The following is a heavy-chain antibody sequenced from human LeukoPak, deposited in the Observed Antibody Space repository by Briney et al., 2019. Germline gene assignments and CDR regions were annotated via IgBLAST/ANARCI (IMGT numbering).Heavy chain of an antibody. CDR3: AKGDTS. J-gene: IGHJ5*02. V-gene: IGHV3-30*02. CDR1: GFNFSNYD. D-gene: IGHD2-21*02. Sequence: GRSLRLSCAASGFNFSNYDMHWVRQAPGKGLEWVAFIRYDGSDKYYADSVKGRFTISRDNSKNTLYLQMNSLRTEDTAVYYCAKGDTSWGQGTLVTVSS. CDR2: IRYDGSDK.